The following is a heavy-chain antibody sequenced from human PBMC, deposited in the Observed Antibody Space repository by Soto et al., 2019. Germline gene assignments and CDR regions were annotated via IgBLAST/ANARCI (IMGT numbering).Heavy chain of an antibody. CDR3: ARDGDGGWGN. CDR1: GLYVGSSY. Sequence: EVQLVESGGGVIQPGGSLRLSCAASGLYVGSSYMSWVRQAPGKGLEWISYISGGGETYYSNSVKGRFTISKDNSKNTLFLQRHSVRAEDTAVYYCARDGDGGWGNWGRGVQVTVTS. V-gene: IGHV3-53*01. CDR2: ISGGGET. J-gene: IGHJ4*02. D-gene: IGHD7-27*01.